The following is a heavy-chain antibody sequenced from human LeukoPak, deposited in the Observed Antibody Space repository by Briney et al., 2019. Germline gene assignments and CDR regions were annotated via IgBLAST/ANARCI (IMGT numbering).Heavy chain of an antibody. V-gene: IGHV3-73*01. D-gene: IGHD4-17*01. CDR1: GFTFSGSA. CDR2: IRSKANSYAT. J-gene: IGHJ4*02. Sequence: GGSLRLSCAASGFTFSGSAMRWVRQASGKGLEWVGRIRSKANSYATAYAASVKGRFTISRDDSKNTAYLQMNSLKTEDTAVYYCTSPDPTGDYRSHHGWGQGTLVTVSS. CDR3: TSPDPTGDYRSHHG.